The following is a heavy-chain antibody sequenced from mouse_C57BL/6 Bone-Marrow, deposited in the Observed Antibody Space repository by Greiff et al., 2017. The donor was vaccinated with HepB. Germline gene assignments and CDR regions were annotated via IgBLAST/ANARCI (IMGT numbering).Heavy chain of an antibody. J-gene: IGHJ3*01. CDR2: IYPGDGDT. CDR3: ARDYGNYLWFAY. D-gene: IGHD2-1*01. Sequence: QVQLKQSGPELVKPGASVKISCKASGYAFSSSWMNWVKQRPGKGLEWIGRIYPGDGDTNYNGKFKGKATLTADKSSSTAYTQLSSLTSEDSAVYFCARDYGNYLWFAYWGQGTLVTVSA. CDR1: GYAFSSSW. V-gene: IGHV1-82*01.